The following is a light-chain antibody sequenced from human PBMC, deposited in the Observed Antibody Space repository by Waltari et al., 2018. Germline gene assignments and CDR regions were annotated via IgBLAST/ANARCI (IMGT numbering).Light chain of an antibody. CDR2: QDS. CDR3: QAWDRNTYVV. J-gene: IGLJ2*01. CDR1: KLEDKY. V-gene: IGLV3-1*01. Sequence: SYEVTQPPSVSVSPGQTASITCSGDKLEDKYVCWYQQKPGQSPVLVLHQDSKRPSGFPERFSGFNSGNTATLTISETQAMDEADYYCQAWDRNTYVVFGGGTKLTVL.